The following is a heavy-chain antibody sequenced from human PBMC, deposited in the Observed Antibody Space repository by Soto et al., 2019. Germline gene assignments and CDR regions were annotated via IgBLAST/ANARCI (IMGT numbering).Heavy chain of an antibody. CDR3: ARAGSTTCQPHACYYFGMDV. CDR1: GFTVSTDN. Sequence: GSLRGSCSASGFTVSTDNVHWARQAPGKRLEWVAVVSSDENNKYYADSVKGRFTISSDNSNNTVYLQMNSLSGEDTARYYCARAGSTTCQPHACYYFGMDVWGLGTTVTVSS. J-gene: IGHJ6*02. D-gene: IGHD2-2*01. V-gene: IGHV3-30-3*01. CDR2: VSSDENNK.